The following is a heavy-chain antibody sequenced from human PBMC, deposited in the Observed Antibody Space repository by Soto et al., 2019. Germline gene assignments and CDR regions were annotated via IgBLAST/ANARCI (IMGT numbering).Heavy chain of an antibody. CDR1: GGSISSGGYY. Sequence: PSETLSLTCTVSGGSISSGGYYWSWIRQHPGKGLEWIGYIYYSGSTYYNPSLKSRVTISVDTSKNQFSLKLSSVTAADTAVYYCARRPSATVTTWGVFDYWGQGTLVTVSS. CDR2: IYYSGST. J-gene: IGHJ4*02. CDR3: ARRPSATVTTWGVFDY. V-gene: IGHV4-31*03. D-gene: IGHD4-4*01.